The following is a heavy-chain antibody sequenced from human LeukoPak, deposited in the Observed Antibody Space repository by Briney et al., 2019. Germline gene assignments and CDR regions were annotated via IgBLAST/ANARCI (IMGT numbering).Heavy chain of an antibody. J-gene: IGHJ4*02. CDR2: IYYSGST. D-gene: IGHD5-12*01. Sequence: SETLSLTCTVSGGSISSGGYYWSWIRQHPGKGLEWIGYIYYSGSTYYNPSLKSRVTISVDTSKNQFSLKLSSVTAADTAVYYCARVGYDWAGFGYWGQGTLVTVSS. CDR3: ARVGYDWAGFGY. V-gene: IGHV4-31*03. CDR1: GGSISSGGYY.